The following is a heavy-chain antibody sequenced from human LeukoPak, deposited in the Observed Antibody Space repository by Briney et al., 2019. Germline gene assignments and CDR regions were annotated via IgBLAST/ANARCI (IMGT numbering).Heavy chain of an antibody. CDR1: GCSFTTYW. CDR3: ARHEGYYALGDI. CDR2: IYPGDSDT. V-gene: IGHV5-51*01. Sequence: GESLKTSSKGSGCSFTTYWIGWVRQMPGKGLEWMGIIYPGDSDTRYSPSFQGQVSMSADKSISTAYLQWSSLKASDTAMYYCARHEGYYALGDIWGQGTMVTVCS. J-gene: IGHJ3*02. D-gene: IGHD2-15*01.